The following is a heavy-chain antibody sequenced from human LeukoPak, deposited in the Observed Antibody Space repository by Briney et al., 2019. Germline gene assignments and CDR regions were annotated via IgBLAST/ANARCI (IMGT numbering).Heavy chain of an antibody. V-gene: IGHV3-53*01. J-gene: IGHJ4*02. Sequence: GGSLRLSCAASEFTVSSNYMSWVRQAPGKGLEWVSTIYSGGGTYYADSVKGRFTISRDNSRNTLYLQMNSLRAEDTAVYYCARDRDYYDSSGYHYWGQGTLVTVSS. CDR2: IYSGGGT. CDR3: ARDRDYYDSSGYHY. CDR1: EFTVSSNY. D-gene: IGHD3-22*01.